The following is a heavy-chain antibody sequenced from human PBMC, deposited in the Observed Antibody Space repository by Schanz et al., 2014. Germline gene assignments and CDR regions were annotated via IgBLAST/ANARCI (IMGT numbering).Heavy chain of an antibody. V-gene: IGHV1-2*04. D-gene: IGHD4-17*01. CDR2: INPNSGDT. CDR1: GYTFTSYG. J-gene: IGHJ4*02. Sequence: QVQLVQSGAEVKKPGASVKVSCKASGYTFTSYGISWVRQAPGQGLEWMGWINPNSGDTNYAQKFQGWVTMTRDTSISTAYMEVSRLKSDDTAVYYCARGYGDSPTDFWGQGTLVTVSS. CDR3: ARGYGDSPTDF.